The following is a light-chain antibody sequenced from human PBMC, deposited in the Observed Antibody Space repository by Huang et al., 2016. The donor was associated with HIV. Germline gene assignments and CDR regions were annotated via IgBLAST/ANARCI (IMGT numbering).Light chain of an antibody. CDR2: SAS. CDR1: QSTGTY. J-gene: IGKJ3*01. CDR3: QESFRPPFT. Sequence: DLQMTQSPSSLSASVGDRVTITCRAPQSTGTYLNWYQQKPGQAPKLLIYSASTLQSGVPARFSSSGSGTDFTLTISSLQPEDFATYFCQESFRPPFTFGPGTRVDIK. V-gene: IGKV1-39*01.